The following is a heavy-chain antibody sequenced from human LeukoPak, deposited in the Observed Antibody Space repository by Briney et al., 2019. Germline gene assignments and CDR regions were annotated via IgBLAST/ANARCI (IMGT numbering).Heavy chain of an antibody. V-gene: IGHV4-34*01. CDR3: ASTRFRYYFDH. CDR2: INHNGST. J-gene: IGHJ4*02. CDR1: GGSFSGYH. Sequence: SETLSLTCAVYGGSFSGYHWSWIRQPPGKGPEWLGEINHNGSTNYNPSLKSRVTISVDTSKNQFSLKLSSVTAADTAVYYCASTRFRYYFDHWGQGTLVTVSS. D-gene: IGHD3-3*01.